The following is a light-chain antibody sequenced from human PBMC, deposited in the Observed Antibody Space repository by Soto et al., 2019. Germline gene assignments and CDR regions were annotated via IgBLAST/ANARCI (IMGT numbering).Light chain of an antibody. CDR2: EVS. V-gene: IGLV2-8*01. CDR1: SSDVGDYNY. Sequence: QSALTQPPSASGSPGQSVTIPCPGTSSDVGDYNYVSWYQQHPGKAPKLMIYEVSKRPSGVPDRFSGSKSGNTASLTVSGLQAEDEADYYCSSYAGSNNFVFGGGTKLTVL. J-gene: IGLJ2*01. CDR3: SSYAGSNNFV.